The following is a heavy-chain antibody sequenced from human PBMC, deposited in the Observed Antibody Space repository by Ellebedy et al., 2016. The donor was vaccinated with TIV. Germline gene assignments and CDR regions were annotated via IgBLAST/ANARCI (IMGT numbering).Heavy chain of an antibody. CDR2: INAGAGT. CDR1: GFAVTYNY. Sequence: PGGSLRLSCTASGFAVTYNYMSWVRQAPGKGLDWVSAINAGAGTTYADSVKGRFTISRDNSKNTLYLQMNSLRADDTALYYCAKPSPLSGSYMPFDVWGQGTMVTVSS. D-gene: IGHD1-26*01. J-gene: IGHJ3*01. CDR3: AKPSPLSGSYMPFDV. V-gene: IGHV3-53*01.